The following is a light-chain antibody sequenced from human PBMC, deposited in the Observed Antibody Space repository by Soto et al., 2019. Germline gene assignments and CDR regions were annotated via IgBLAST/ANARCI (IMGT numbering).Light chain of an antibody. CDR1: SGRIAGNY. V-gene: IGLV6-57*04. J-gene: IGLJ3*02. CDR2: EDN. CDR3: QSYDSSNQV. Sequence: NFLLTQPHSVSESPGKTVTISCTRSSGRIAGNYVLWYQQRPGSAPTTVIYEDNQRPSGVPDRFSGSIDSSSNAASLTISGLKTEDEADYYCQSYDSSNQVFGGGTQLTVL.